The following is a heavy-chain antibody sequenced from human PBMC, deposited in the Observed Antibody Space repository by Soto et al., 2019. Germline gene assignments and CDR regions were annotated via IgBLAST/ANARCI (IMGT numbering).Heavy chain of an antibody. CDR1: GCAVSSNY. V-gene: IGHV3-66*01. CDR3: ARSRAGTTYGGMDV. CDR2: IHSGGDT. D-gene: IGHD1-7*01. J-gene: IGHJ6*02. Sequence: EVQLVESGGDLVQPGGSLRLSCGGSGCAVSSNYMTWVHQARGKGLEWVSVIHSGGDTHYADSVRGRFTISRDNSKNTLYLQMNSLRAEDTAEYYCARSRAGTTYGGMDVWGQGTTVTVSS.